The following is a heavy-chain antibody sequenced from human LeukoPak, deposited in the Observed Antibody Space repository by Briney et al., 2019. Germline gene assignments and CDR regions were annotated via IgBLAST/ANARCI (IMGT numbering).Heavy chain of an antibody. J-gene: IGHJ5*02. CDR2: IRSKANSYAT. Sequence: GGSLRLSCAASGFTFSGSAMHWVRQASGKGLEWVGRIRSKANSYATAYAASVKGRFTISRDDSKNTAYLQMNNLKTEDTAVYYCTRPPNYYDSSGYFNWFDPWGQGTLVTVSS. CDR1: GFTFSGSA. V-gene: IGHV3-73*01. D-gene: IGHD3-22*01. CDR3: TRPPNYYDSSGYFNWFDP.